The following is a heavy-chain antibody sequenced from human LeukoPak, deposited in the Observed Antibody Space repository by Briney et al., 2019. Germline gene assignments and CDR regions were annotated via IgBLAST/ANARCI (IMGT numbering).Heavy chain of an antibody. Sequence: ASVKVSCKASGYTFTSYYMHWVRQAPGQGLEWMGIINPSGGSTSYAQKFQGRVTMTRDTSTSTVYMELSSLRSEDTAVYYCARGPDPGGLWSYYYDGSGYGYFDYWGQGTLVTVSS. V-gene: IGHV1-46*01. D-gene: IGHD3-22*01. J-gene: IGHJ4*02. CDR2: INPSGGST. CDR1: GYTFTSYY. CDR3: ARGPDPGGLWSYYYDGSGYGYFDY.